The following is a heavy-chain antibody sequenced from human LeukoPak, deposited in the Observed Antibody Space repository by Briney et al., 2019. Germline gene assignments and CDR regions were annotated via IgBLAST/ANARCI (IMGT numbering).Heavy chain of an antibody. CDR1: GFTFSSYG. J-gene: IGHJ6*04. CDR3: AREYCSGGSCYDYYYYGMDV. Sequence: GGSLRLSCAASGFTFSSYGMNWVRQAPGKGLEWVSSISSSSSYIYYADSVKGRFTISRDNAKNSLYLQMNSLRAENTAVYYCAREYCSGGSCYDYYYYGMDVWGKGTSVTVSS. D-gene: IGHD2-15*01. V-gene: IGHV3-21*01. CDR2: ISSSSSYI.